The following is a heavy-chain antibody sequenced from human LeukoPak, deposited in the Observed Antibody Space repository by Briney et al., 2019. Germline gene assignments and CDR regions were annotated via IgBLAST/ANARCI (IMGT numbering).Heavy chain of an antibody. CDR2: ISYDGGNI. CDR3: ATTAHPLSSGWYLGLFDY. CDR1: GFTFSSYA. V-gene: IGHV3-30*04. Sequence: ERSLRLSCAASGFTFSSYAMHWVRQAPGKGLEWVAVISYDGGNIYYADSVKGRFTISRDNSKNTLYLQMNSLRAEDTAVYYCATTAHPLSSGWYLGLFDYWGQGTLVTVSS. D-gene: IGHD6-19*01. J-gene: IGHJ4*02.